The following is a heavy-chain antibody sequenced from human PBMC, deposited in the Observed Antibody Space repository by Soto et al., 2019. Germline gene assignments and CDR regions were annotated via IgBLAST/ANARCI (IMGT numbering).Heavy chain of an antibody. Sequence: QVQLVESGGGVVQPGRSLRLSCAASGFTFSSYGMHWVRQAPGKGLEWVAVIWYDGSNKYYADSVKGRFTISRDNSKNTLYLQMNGLSAEDTAGYYCARAPGSGSYYDWFDPWGQGTLVTVSS. CDR1: GFTFSSYG. J-gene: IGHJ5*02. D-gene: IGHD1-26*01. CDR3: ARAPGSGSYYDWFDP. V-gene: IGHV3-33*01. CDR2: IWYDGSNK.